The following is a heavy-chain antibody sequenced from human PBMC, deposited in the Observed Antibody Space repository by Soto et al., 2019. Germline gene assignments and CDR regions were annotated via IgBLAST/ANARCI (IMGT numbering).Heavy chain of an antibody. CDR2: IYHSGST. J-gene: IGHJ4*02. V-gene: IGHV4-30-2*01. CDR1: GGSISSGGYS. D-gene: IGHD3-10*01. CDR3: ARALYYGSGSTAHFDY. Sequence: SETLSLTCAVSGGSISSGGYSWSRIRQPPGKGLEWIGYIYHSGSTYYNPSLKSRVTISVDRSKNQFSLKLSSVTAADTAVYYCARALYYGSGSTAHFDYWGQGTLVTVSS.